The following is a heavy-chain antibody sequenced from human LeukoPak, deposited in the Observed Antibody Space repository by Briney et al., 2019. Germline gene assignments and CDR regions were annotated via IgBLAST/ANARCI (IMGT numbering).Heavy chain of an antibody. Sequence: GGSLRLSCAASGFTFSSYGMSWVRQAPGKGLEWVSAISGSGGSTYYADSVKGRFTISRDNSKNTLYLQVNSLRAEDTAVYYCARDRSLRAIGVAYWGQGTLVIVSS. CDR1: GFTFSSYG. J-gene: IGHJ4*02. D-gene: IGHD2-21*01. CDR2: ISGSGGST. CDR3: ARDRSLRAIGVAY. V-gene: IGHV3-23*01.